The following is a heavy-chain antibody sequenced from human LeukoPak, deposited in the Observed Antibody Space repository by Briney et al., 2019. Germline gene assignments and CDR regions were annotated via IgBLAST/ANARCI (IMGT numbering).Heavy chain of an antibody. CDR2: IAHDGSNK. CDR1: GFTFSNYV. Sequence: GGSLRLSCAASGFTFSNYVMQWVRQAPGKGLEWVALIAHDGSNKYYADSVKGRFTISRENSKNTVYLQMNSLRPEDTAVYSCARSFFQWNYGSCLDSWGRGTLVTVSS. V-gene: IGHV3-30*03. CDR3: ARSFFQWNYGSCLDS. J-gene: IGHJ1*01. D-gene: IGHD1-7*01.